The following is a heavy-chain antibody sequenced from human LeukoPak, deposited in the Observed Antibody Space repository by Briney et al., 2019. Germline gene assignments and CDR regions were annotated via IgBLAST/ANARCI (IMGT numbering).Heavy chain of an antibody. D-gene: IGHD3-10*01. V-gene: IGHV1-8*01. CDR2: INPNSGNT. CDR1: GYTFTSYD. J-gene: IGHJ3*02. CDR3: ARAASSEFIDAFDI. Sequence: GASVTVSFKASGYTFTSYDINWVRQATGQGLEWMGLINPNSGNTGYAQKFRGRVTMTRNTSISTAYMELSSLRSEHTPVYYCARAASSEFIDAFDIWGQGTMVTVSS.